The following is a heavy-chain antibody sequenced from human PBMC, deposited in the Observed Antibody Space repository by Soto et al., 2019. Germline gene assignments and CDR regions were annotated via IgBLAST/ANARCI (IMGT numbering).Heavy chain of an antibody. V-gene: IGHV3-9*01. CDR3: AKESRMVYAMIRAFDI. Sequence: PGGSLRLSCAAPGFTFDDYAMHWVRHAPGKGLEWVSGISWNSGSIGYADSVKGRFTISRDNAKNSLYLQMNSLRAEDTALYYCAKESRMVYAMIRAFDIWGQGTMVTVSS. CDR1: GFTFDDYA. D-gene: IGHD2-8*01. CDR2: ISWNSGSI. J-gene: IGHJ3*02.